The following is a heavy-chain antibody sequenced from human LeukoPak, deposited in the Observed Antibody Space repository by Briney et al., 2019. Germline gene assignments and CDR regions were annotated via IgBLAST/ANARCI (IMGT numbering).Heavy chain of an antibody. V-gene: IGHV4-4*02. CDR1: GGSISSSNW. CDR3: ARRKGTYYAYYFDY. J-gene: IGHJ4*02. D-gene: IGHD2/OR15-2a*01. Sequence: PSGTLSLTCAVSGGSISSSNWWSWVRQPPGKGLEWIGEIYHSGSTNYNPSLKSRVTISVDKSKNQFSLKLSSVTAADTAVYYCARRKGTYYAYYFDYWGQGTLVTVSS. CDR2: IYHSGST.